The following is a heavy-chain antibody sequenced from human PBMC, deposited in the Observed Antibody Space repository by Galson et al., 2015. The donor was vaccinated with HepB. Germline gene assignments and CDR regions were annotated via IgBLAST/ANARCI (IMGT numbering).Heavy chain of an antibody. V-gene: IGHV3-53*01. J-gene: IGHJ4*02. CDR2: IYSGGST. D-gene: IGHD3-3*01. Sequence: SLRLSCAASGFTVSSNYMSWVRQAPGKGLEWVSVIYSGGSTYYADSVKGRFTISRDNSKNTLYLQMNSLRAEDTAVYYCSSRLYYDFWSGYYTGAFDYWGQGTLVTVSS. CDR1: GFTVSSNY. CDR3: SSRLYYDFWSGYYTGAFDY.